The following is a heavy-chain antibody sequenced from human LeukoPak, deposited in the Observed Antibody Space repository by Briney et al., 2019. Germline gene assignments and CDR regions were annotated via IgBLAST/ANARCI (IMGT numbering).Heavy chain of an antibody. J-gene: IGHJ4*02. V-gene: IGHV4-38-2*02. CDR1: GYSISSGYY. CDR2: IYHSGST. CDR3: ARQYYYGSGSPFDY. Sequence: SETLSLTCTVSGYSISSGYYWGWIRQPPGKGLEWIGSIYHSGSTYYNPSLKSRVTISVDTSKNQFSLKLSSVTAADTAVYYCARQYYYGSGSPFDYWGQGTLVTVSS. D-gene: IGHD3-10*01.